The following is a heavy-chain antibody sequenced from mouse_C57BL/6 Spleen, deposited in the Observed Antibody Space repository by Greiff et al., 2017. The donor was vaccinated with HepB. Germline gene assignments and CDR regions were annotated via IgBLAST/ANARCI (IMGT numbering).Heavy chain of an antibody. V-gene: IGHV3-6*01. J-gene: IGHJ1*03. CDR1: GYSITSGYY. CDR3: ARNFRYFDV. Sequence: EVKLEESGPGLVKPSQSLSLTCSVTGYSITSGYYWNWIRQFPGNKLEWMGYISYDGSNNYNPSLKNRISITRDTSKNQFFLKLNSVTTEDTATYYCARNFRYFDVWGTGTTVTVSS. CDR2: ISYDGSN.